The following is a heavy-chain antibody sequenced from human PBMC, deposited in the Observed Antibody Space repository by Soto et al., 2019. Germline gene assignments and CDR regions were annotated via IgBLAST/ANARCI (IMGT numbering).Heavy chain of an antibody. J-gene: IGHJ4*02. CDR2: IWYDGSSK. V-gene: IGHV3-33*01. D-gene: IGHD3-16*02. CDR1: GFTFSSYG. Sequence: VGSLRLSCAASGFTFSSYGMHWVRQAPGKGLEWVAVIWYDGSSKYYADSVKGRFTISRDTSKDTLYLQMSSLRADDTAVYYCARDQLDRLNHRETRYFDFWGQGTLVTVSS. CDR3: ARDQLDRLNHRETRYFDF.